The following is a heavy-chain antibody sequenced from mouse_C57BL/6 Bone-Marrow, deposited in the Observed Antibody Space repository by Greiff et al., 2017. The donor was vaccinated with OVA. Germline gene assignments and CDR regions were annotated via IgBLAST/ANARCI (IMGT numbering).Heavy chain of an antibody. CDR3: ARGDYDRGYYAMDY. Sequence: QVQLKQSGAELARPGASVKLSCKASGYTFTSYGISWVKQRTGQGLEWIGEIYPRSGSTYYNEKFKGKATLTADKSSSTAYMELRSLTSEDSAVYFCARGDYDRGYYAMDYWGQGTSVTVSS. CDR1: GYTFTSYG. CDR2: IYPRSGST. D-gene: IGHD2-4*01. V-gene: IGHV1-81*01. J-gene: IGHJ4*01.